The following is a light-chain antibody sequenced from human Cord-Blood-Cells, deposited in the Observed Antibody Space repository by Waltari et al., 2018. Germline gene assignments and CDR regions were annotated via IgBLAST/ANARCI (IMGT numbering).Light chain of an antibody. CDR2: GAS. V-gene: IGKV3-20*01. J-gene: IGKJ4*01. CDR3: QQYGSSPPLT. Sequence: EIVLTQSPGTLSSSPGDRATLSCRASQSVSSSYLAWYQQKPGQAPRLLIYGASSRATGIPDRFSGSGSGTDFTLIISRLEPEDFAVYYCQQYGSSPPLTFGGGTKVEIK. CDR1: QSVSSSY.